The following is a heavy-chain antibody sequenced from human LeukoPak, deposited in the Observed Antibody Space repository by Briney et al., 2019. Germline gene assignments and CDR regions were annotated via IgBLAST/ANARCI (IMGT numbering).Heavy chain of an antibody. CDR2: INSDGSST. CDR1: GFTFSSYW. J-gene: IGHJ4*02. D-gene: IGHD3-22*01. Sequence: PGGSLRLSCAASGFTFSSYWMHWVRQAPGKGLVWVSRINSDGSSTSYADSVKGRFTIPRDNAKNTLYLQMNSLRAEDTAVYYCARVNYDSSGYYFFDYWGQGTLVTVSS. V-gene: IGHV3-74*01. CDR3: ARVNYDSSGYYFFDY.